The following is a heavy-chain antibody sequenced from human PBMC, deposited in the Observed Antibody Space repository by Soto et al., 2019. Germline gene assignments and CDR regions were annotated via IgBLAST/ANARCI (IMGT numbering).Heavy chain of an antibody. CDR1: GFSFSTFG. CDR2: ISYDGSNK. D-gene: IGHD6-19*01. CDR3: ARDWLNRSFDY. V-gene: IGHV3-33*01. J-gene: IGHJ4*02. Sequence: QVQLVESGGGVVQPGRSLRLSCAASGFSFSTFGMHWIRQAPGKGLEWVAVISYDGSNKYYADSAKGRFTISRDTSKNTVCLQMNSRRAEDTAVSYCARDWLNRSFDYWGQGTLVTVSS.